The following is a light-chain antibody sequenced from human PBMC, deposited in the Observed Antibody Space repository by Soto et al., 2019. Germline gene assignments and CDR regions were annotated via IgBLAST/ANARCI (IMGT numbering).Light chain of an antibody. J-gene: IGKJ1*01. CDR2: DAS. CDR1: QTISTW. Sequence: DIQMSQSPSTLSASVGDRVTITCRASQTISTWLAWYQQKPGRAPKLLIYDASSLESGVPSRFSGSGSGTEFTLTISSLQPEDFATYYCLQHNSYPWTFGQGTKVAI. CDR3: LQHNSYPWT. V-gene: IGKV1-5*01.